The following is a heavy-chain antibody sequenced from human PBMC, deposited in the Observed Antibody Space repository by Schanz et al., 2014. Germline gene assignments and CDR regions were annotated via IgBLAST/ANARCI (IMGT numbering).Heavy chain of an antibody. CDR3: ARELRLEYYFDY. D-gene: IGHD4-17*01. V-gene: IGHV1-2*02. CDR2: INPNSGGT. Sequence: QVQLVQSGAEVKKPGASVKVSCKAFGYSFTGYYMNWVRQAPGQGLESMGWINPNSGGTKYAQKFQGRVTMTWDTSISTAYMELSSLRSDDTAVYYCARELRLEYYFDYWGQGTQVTVSS. CDR1: GYSFTGYY. J-gene: IGHJ4*02.